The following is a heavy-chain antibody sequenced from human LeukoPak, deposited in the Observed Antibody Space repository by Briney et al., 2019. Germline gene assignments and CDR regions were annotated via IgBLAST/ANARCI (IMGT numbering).Heavy chain of an antibody. CDR2: INPNSGGT. J-gene: IGHJ4*02. Sequence: ASVKVSCKASGYTFTDYYIHWVRQAPGQGLEWMGWINPNSGGTKYAQKFQGRFTMTRDTSISTAYMDLSRLRSDDTALYYCARDYATGDPDYWGQGTLVTVSS. CDR3: ARDYATGDPDY. CDR1: GYTFTDYY. D-gene: IGHD7-27*01. V-gene: IGHV1-2*02.